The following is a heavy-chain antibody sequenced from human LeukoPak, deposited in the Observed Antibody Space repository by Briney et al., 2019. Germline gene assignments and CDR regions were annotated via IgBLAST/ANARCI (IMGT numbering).Heavy chain of an antibody. CDR3: ARVTATKALDAFDI. Sequence: GASVKVSCKASGYTFTNYHMHWVRQAPGQGLEWMGIINPSGGGTTYAQNFQGRVTMTRDTSTTTVYMELSSLRSEDTAVYYCARVTATKALDAFDIWGQGTMVTVSS. J-gene: IGHJ3*02. CDR1: GYTFTNYH. D-gene: IGHD5-24*01. V-gene: IGHV1-46*01. CDR2: INPSGGGT.